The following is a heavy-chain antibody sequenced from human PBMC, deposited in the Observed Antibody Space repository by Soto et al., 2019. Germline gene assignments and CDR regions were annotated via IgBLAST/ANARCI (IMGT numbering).Heavy chain of an antibody. CDR3: AREVVVFGVIIPTPMDV. CDR1: GFTFSGYY. V-gene: IGHV3-11*04. CDR2: ISGSGSTI. Sequence: GGSLRLSCAASGFTFSGYYMSWIRQAPGKGLEWVSYISGSGSTIYYADSVKGRFTISRDNAKDSLYLQMNSLRAEDTAVYYCAREVVVFGVIIPTPMDVWGQGTTVTVSS. J-gene: IGHJ6*02. D-gene: IGHD3-22*01.